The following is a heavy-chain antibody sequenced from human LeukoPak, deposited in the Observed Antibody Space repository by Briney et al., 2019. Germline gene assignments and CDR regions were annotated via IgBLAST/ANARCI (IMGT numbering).Heavy chain of an antibody. CDR1: GFTFSSYA. D-gene: IGHD6-13*01. CDR2: ISNSDGST. J-gene: IGHJ6*03. CDR3: ASLSSSWYYYYMDV. V-gene: IGHV3-23*01. Sequence: GGSLRLSCAASGFTFSSYAMSWVRQAPGKGLEWVSTISNSDGSTYYADSVKGRFTISRDNSKNTLYLQMNSLRAEDTAVYYCASLSSSWYYYYMDVWGKGTTVTVSS.